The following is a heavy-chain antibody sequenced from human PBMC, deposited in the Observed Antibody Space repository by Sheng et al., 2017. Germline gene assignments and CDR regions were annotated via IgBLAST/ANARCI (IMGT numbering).Heavy chain of an antibody. CDR1: GYTFTSYG. J-gene: IGHJ6*03. D-gene: IGHD3-3*01. V-gene: IGHV1-18*01. CDR2: ISAYNGNT. CDR3: ARGVVGRFLEWLHYYYYYMDV. Sequence: QVQLVQSGAEVKKPGASVKVSCKASGYTFTSYGISWVRQAPGQGLEWMGWISAYNGNTNYAQKLQGRVTMTTDTSTSTAYMELRSLRSDDTAVYYCARGVVGRFLEWLHYYYYYMDVWGKGTTVTVSS.